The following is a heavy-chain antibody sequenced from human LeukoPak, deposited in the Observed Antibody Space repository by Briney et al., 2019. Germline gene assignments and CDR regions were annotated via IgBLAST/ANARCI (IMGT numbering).Heavy chain of an antibody. Sequence: GGSLRLSCAASGFTFSSYAMHWVRQAPGKGLEWVAVISYDGSNKYYADSVKGRFTISRDNSKNTLYLQMNSLRAEDTAVYCCARGAMVRGVSVYWGQGTLVTVSS. J-gene: IGHJ4*02. D-gene: IGHD3-10*01. CDR3: ARGAMVRGVSVY. CDR1: GFTFSSYA. V-gene: IGHV3-30-3*01. CDR2: ISYDGSNK.